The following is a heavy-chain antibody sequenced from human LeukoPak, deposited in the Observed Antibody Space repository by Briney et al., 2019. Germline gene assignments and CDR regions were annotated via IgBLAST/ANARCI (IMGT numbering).Heavy chain of an antibody. D-gene: IGHD6-13*01. Sequence: GGSLRLSCAASGFTFSSYAMSWVRQAPGKGLEWVSAISGSGGSTYYADSVKGRFTISRDNSKNTLYLQMNSLRAEDTAVYYCWGVAAAGNYYYSYGMDVWGQGTTVTVSS. J-gene: IGHJ6*02. CDR2: ISGSGGST. V-gene: IGHV3-23*01. CDR1: GFTFSSYA. CDR3: WGVAAAGNYYYSYGMDV.